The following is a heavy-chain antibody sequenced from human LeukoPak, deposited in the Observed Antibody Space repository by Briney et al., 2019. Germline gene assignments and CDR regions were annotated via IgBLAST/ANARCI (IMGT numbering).Heavy chain of an antibody. CDR2: ISSSDNTI. Sequence: PGGSLRLSCAVSGLTFTSHGMHWVRQAPGKGLEWVSYISSSDNTIHYADSVKGRFTISRDNAKNSLYLEMNSLRDEDTAVYYCARVHRGYSYGRLDYWGQGTLVTVSS. D-gene: IGHD5-18*01. CDR3: ARVHRGYSYGRLDY. CDR1: GLTFTSHG. J-gene: IGHJ4*02. V-gene: IGHV3-48*02.